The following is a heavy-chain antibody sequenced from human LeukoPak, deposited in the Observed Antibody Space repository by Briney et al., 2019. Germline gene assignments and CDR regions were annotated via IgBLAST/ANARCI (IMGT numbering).Heavy chain of an antibody. CDR1: GYSISSGYY. CDR2: IYHSGST. Sequence: PSETLSLTCTVSGYSISSGYYWGWIRPPPGKGLEWIGSIYHSGSTYYNPSLKSRVTISVDTSKNQFSLKLSSVTAADTAVYYCARDPTSWYSSGWYYFDYWGQGTLVAVSS. CDR3: ARDPTSWYSSGWYYFDY. D-gene: IGHD6-19*01. J-gene: IGHJ4*02. V-gene: IGHV4-38-2*02.